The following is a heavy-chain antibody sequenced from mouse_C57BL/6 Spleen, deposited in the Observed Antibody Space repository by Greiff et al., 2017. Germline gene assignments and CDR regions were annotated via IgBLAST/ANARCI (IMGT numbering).Heavy chain of an antibody. CDR2: IDPETGGT. J-gene: IGHJ4*01. V-gene: IGHV1-15*01. Sequence: QVQLQQSGAELVRPGASVTLSCKASGYTFTDYEMHWVKQTPVHGLEWIGAIDPETGGTAYNQKFKGKAILTADKSSSTAYMELRSLTSEDSAVYYCTRSEAQATGAMDYWGQGTSVNVSS. CDR3: TRSEAQATGAMDY. D-gene: IGHD3-2*02. CDR1: GYTFTDYE.